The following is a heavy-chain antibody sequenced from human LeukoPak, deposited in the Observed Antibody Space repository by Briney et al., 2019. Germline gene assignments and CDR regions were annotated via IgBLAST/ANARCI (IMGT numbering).Heavy chain of an antibody. Sequence: GGSLRLSCAASGFTFSTYWLSWVRHAPGKGLERVANIKEDGSEKYYVDSVKGRFTISRDNAKISLYLQMNSLRDEDTAVYYCARVLHRRNYDSSLYYGYWGQGTLVTVSS. CDR2: IKEDGSEK. J-gene: IGHJ4*02. V-gene: IGHV3-7*04. CDR3: ARVLHRRNYDSSLYYGY. CDR1: GFTFSTYW. D-gene: IGHD3-22*01.